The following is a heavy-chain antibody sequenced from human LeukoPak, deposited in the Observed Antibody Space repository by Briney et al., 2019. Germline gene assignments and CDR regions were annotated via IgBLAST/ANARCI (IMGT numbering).Heavy chain of an antibody. D-gene: IGHD6-19*01. V-gene: IGHV1-8*01. CDR2: MNPNSGNT. CDR1: GYTFTSYD. CDR3: ARAAVAGFYWYSDL. Sequence: ASVKVSCKASGYTFTSYDINWVRQATGQGLEWMGWMNPNSGNTGYAQKFQGRVTMTRNTSISTAYMELSSLRSEDTAVYYCARAAVAGFYWYSDLWGRGTQVTVSS. J-gene: IGHJ2*01.